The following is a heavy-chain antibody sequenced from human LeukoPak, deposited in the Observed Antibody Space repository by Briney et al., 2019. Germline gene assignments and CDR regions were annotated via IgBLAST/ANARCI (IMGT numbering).Heavy chain of an antibody. V-gene: IGHV1-8*01. D-gene: IGHD6-19*01. CDR2: MNPNSGNT. J-gene: IGHJ4*02. CDR3: ARGFRYSSGWDLDY. CDR1: GYTLTELS. Sequence: GASVKVSCRVSGYTLTELSMHWVRQAPGQGLEWMGWMNPNSGNTGYAQKFQGRVTMTRNTSISTAYMELSSLRSEDTAVYYCARGFRYSSGWDLDYWGQETLVTVSS.